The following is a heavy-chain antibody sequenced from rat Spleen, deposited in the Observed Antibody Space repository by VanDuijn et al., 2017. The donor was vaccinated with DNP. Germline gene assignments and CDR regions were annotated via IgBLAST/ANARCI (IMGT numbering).Heavy chain of an antibody. CDR1: GYSITSNY. Sequence: EVQLQESGPGLVKPSQSLSLTCSVTGYSITSNYWGWIRKFPGNKLEWMGYISYSGSTNYNPSLKSRISITRDTSKNRFFLQVNSVTTEDTATYYCASSYYDGTYYYVGYFDYWGQGVMVTVSS. CDR2: ISYSGST. J-gene: IGHJ2*01. V-gene: IGHV3-1*01. CDR3: ASSYYDGTYYYVGYFDY. D-gene: IGHD1-12*02.